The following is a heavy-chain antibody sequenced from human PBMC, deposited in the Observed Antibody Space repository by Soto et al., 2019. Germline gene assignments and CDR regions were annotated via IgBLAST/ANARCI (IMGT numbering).Heavy chain of an antibody. CDR1: GFTYSSYA. CDR3: ARGYRVWCFDY. Sequence: GGSLRLSCAASGFTYSSYAMHWVRQAPGKGLEWVAVISYDGSNKYYADSVKGRFTISRDNSKNTLYLQMNSLRAEDTAVYYCARGYRVWCFDYWGQGTLVTVSS. V-gene: IGHV3-30-3*01. CDR2: ISYDGSNK. D-gene: IGHD2-21*01. J-gene: IGHJ4*02.